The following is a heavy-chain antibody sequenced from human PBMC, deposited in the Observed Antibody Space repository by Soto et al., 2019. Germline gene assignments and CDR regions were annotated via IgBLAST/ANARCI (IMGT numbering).Heavy chain of an antibody. CDR2: ISSSSSYI. Sequence: EVQLVESGGGLVKPGGSLRLSCAASGFTFSSYSMNWVRQAPGKGLEWVSSISSSSSYIYYADSVKGRFTISRDNAKNSLYRQMNSLRAEDTAVYYCARGTPSSRRGMDVWGQGTTVTVSS. CDR3: ARGTPSSRRGMDV. V-gene: IGHV3-21*01. CDR1: GFTFSSYS. J-gene: IGHJ6*02. D-gene: IGHD6-13*01.